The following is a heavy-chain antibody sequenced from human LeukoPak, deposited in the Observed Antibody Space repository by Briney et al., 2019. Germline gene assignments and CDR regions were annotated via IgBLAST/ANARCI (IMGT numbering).Heavy chain of an antibody. D-gene: IGHD2-15*01. Sequence: GGSLRLSCAASGFTFSGYAMSWVRQAPGKGLEWVSTITGSGGTTYYADSVKGRFTISRDNSKNTLYLRMNSLRAEDTAVYYCAKGRGYCSGGSCYSGFDSWGQGTLVTVSS. J-gene: IGHJ5*01. V-gene: IGHV3-23*01. CDR2: ITGSGGTT. CDR3: AKGRGYCSGGSCYSGFDS. CDR1: GFTFSGYA.